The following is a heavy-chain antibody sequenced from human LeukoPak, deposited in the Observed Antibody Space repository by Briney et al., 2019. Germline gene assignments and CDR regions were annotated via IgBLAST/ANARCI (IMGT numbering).Heavy chain of an antibody. V-gene: IGHV3-33*01. CDR1: GFTFSNYD. CDR3: ARDRGYYFDY. Sequence: GGSLRLSCTASGFTFSNYDMHWVRQPPGKGPEWVAVIWYDGSAKYYVDSVKGRFTISRDNSKNTLYLQMNRLRAEDTAVYYCARDRGYYFDYWGQGTLVTVSS. CDR2: IWYDGSAK. J-gene: IGHJ4*02.